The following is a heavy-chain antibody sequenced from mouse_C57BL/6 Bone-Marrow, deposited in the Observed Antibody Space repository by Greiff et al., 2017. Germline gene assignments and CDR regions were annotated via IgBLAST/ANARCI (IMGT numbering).Heavy chain of an antibody. CDR1: GYSITSGYY. CDR2: ISYDGSN. D-gene: IGHD1-1*01. J-gene: IGHJ2*01. CDR3: ARAFITTVVAFDY. V-gene: IGHV3-6*01. Sequence: EVKLMESGPGLVKPSQSLSLTCSVTGYSITSGYYWNWIRQFPGNKLEWMGYISYDGSNNYNPSLKNRISITRDTSKNQFFLKLNSVTTEDTATYDCARAFITTVVAFDYWGQGTTLTVSS.